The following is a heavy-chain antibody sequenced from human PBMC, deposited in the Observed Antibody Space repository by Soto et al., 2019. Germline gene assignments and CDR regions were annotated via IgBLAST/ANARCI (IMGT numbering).Heavy chain of an antibody. Sequence: EWVAVISYDGSNKYYADSVKGRFTISRDNSKNTLYLQMNSLRAEDTAVYYCAKDSAMLEWLLGLGFCGQRILVTLSS. D-gene: IGHD3-3*01. CDR3: AKDSAMLEWLLGLGF. J-gene: IGHJ4*01. V-gene: IGHV3-30*18. CDR2: ISYDGSNK.